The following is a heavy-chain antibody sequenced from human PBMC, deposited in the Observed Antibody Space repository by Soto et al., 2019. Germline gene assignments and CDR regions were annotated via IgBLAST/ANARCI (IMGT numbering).Heavy chain of an antibody. J-gene: IGHJ6*02. CDR2: ISWDGGST. CDR3: AKDKGGAVAGTYYYGMDV. Sequence: PGGSLRLSCAASGFTFDDYTMHWVRQAPGKGLEWVSLISWDGGSTYYADSVKGRFTISRDNSKNSLYLQMNSLRTEDTALYYCAKDKGGAVAGTYYYGMDVWGQGTTVTVYS. V-gene: IGHV3-43*01. D-gene: IGHD6-19*01. CDR1: GFTFDDYT.